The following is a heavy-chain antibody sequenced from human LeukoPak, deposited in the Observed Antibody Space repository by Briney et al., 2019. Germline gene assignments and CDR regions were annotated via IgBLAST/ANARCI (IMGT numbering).Heavy chain of an antibody. V-gene: IGHV3-64D*06. J-gene: IGHJ4*02. CDR2: ISSNGDNT. Sequence: PGGSLRLSCSVSGFTFSTYVMHWVRQAPGKGLEYVPAISSNGDNTYYADSVKGGFTISRDNSKNTLYLQMSSLRADDTAVYYCVRGTGYWGQGTPVTVSS. CDR1: GFTFSTYV. CDR3: VRGTGY.